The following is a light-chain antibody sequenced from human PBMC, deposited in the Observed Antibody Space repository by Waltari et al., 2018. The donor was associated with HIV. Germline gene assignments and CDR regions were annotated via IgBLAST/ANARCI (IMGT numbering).Light chain of an antibody. Sequence: EIVMTQSPATLSVSPGERVTLSCRTSQRVSSDLAWYQQKPGQAPRPLIYGASTRATGSPARFSGSGSGTEFTRTISSLQSEDFAVYYCQQYNDRPPSWTFGPVTKVDIK. J-gene: IGKJ1*01. V-gene: IGKV3-15*01. CDR3: QQYNDRPPSWT. CDR2: GAS. CDR1: QRVSSD.